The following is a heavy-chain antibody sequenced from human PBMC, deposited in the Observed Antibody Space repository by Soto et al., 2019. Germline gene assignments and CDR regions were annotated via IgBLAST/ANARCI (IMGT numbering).Heavy chain of an antibody. CDR3: ARESEDLTSNFDY. CDR2: ISRTTNYI. CDR1: GFTLTSYS. V-gene: IGHV3-21*06. Sequence: GGSLRLCCAASGFTLTSYSMNWVRQAPGKGLEWVSSISRTTNYIYYGDSMKGRFTISRDNAKNSLYLEMNSLRAEDTAVYYCARESEDLTSNFDYWGQGTLVTVYS. J-gene: IGHJ4*02.